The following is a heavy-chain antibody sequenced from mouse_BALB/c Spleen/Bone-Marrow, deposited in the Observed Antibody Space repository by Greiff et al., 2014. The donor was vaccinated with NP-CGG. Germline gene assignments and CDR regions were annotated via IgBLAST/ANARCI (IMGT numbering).Heavy chain of an antibody. CDR2: INPGSGGT. V-gene: IGHV1-54*01. J-gene: IGHJ4*01. D-gene: IGHD2-4*01. Sequence: QVQLKESGAELVRPGTSVKVSCKASGYASTNYLIEWVKQRPGQGLEWIGVINPGSGGTNYNEKFKGKATLTADKSSSTAYMQLSSLTSDDSAVYFCARDGDYDEGYAMDYWGQGTSVTVPS. CDR3: ARDGDYDEGYAMDY. CDR1: GYASTNYL.